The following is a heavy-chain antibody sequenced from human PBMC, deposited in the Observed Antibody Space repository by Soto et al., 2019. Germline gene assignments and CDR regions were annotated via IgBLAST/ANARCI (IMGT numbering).Heavy chain of an antibody. D-gene: IGHD3-22*01. CDR2: ISGSGGST. V-gene: IGHV3-23*01. CDR3: AKDLRYYYDSSGYVH. CDR1: GFTFSSYA. J-gene: IGHJ4*02. Sequence: EVQLLESGGGLVQPGGSLRLSCAASGFTFSSYAMSWVRQAPGKGLEWVSAISGSGGSTYYADSVKGRFTISRDNSKNTPYLHMNSLRADDTAVYYSAKDLRYYYDSSGYVHRGQGTLVTDSS.